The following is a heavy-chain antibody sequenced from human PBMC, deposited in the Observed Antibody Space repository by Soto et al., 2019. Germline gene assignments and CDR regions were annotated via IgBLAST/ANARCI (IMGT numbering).Heavy chain of an antibody. Sequence: GGSLRLSCAASGFTFSSYAMSWVRQAPGKGLEWVSAISGSGGSTYYADSMKGRFTISRDNSKNTLYLQMNSLRAEDTAVYYCAKSRTQLRFLEWLFENWGQGTLVTVSS. CDR1: GFTFSSYA. D-gene: IGHD3-3*01. CDR2: ISGSGGST. V-gene: IGHV3-23*01. CDR3: AKSRTQLRFLEWLFEN. J-gene: IGHJ4*02.